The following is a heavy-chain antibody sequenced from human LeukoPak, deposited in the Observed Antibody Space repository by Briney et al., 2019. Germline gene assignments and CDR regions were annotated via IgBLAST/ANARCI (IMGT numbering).Heavy chain of an antibody. V-gene: IGHV4-30-4*01. D-gene: IGHD2-21*02. Sequence: PSETLSLTCTVSGGSISSGDYYWSWIRQPPGKGLEWIGYIYYSGSTYYNPSLKSRVTISVDTSKNQFSLKLSSVTAADTAVYYCARGGHVVVTAILGAGAFDIWGQGTMVTVSS. J-gene: IGHJ3*02. CDR3: ARGGHVVVTAILGAGAFDI. CDR2: IYYSGST. CDR1: GGSISSGDYY.